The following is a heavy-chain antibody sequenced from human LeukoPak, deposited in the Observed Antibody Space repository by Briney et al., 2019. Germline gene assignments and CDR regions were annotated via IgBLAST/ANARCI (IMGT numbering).Heavy chain of an antibody. CDR3: ARRMSGTPGFFDY. CDR1: EFVFATYL. V-gene: IGHV3-23*01. J-gene: IGHJ4*02. Sequence: GGSLRLSCAASEFVFATYLMTWVRQAPGKGPEWVSSVSGSGRDTYYAESAKGRFTISRDNSKNTLSPQMNSLGVEDTAIYYCARRMSGTPGFFDYWGQGILVTVSS. CDR2: VSGSGRDT. D-gene: IGHD2-15*01.